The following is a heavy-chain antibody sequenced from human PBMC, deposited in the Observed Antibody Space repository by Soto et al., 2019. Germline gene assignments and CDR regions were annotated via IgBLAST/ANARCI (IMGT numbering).Heavy chain of an antibody. Sequence: GSLRLSCAASVFTFSSYSMNWVRQAPGKGLEWVSSISSSSSYIYYADSVKGRFTISRDNAKNSLYLQMNSLRAEDTAVYHCARALQGIAVAGTVGFDYWGQGTLVTVS. CDR2: ISSSSSYI. CDR3: ARALQGIAVAGTVGFDY. J-gene: IGHJ4*02. D-gene: IGHD6-19*01. CDR1: VFTFSSYS. V-gene: IGHV3-21*01.